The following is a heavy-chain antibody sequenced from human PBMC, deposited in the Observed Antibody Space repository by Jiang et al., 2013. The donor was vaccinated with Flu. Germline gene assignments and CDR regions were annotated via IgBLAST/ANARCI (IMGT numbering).Heavy chain of an antibody. V-gene: IGHV1-2*04. CDR3: ARGRGCSSTSCLDYWYFDL. CDR1: GYTFTGYY. CDR2: INPNSGGT. Sequence: GASVKVSCKASGYTFTGYYMHWVRQAPGQGLEWMGWINPNSGGTNYAQKFQGWVTMTRDTSISTAYMELSRLRSDDTAVYYCARGRGCSSTSCLDYWYFDLWGRGTLVTVSS. J-gene: IGHJ2*01. D-gene: IGHD2-2*01.